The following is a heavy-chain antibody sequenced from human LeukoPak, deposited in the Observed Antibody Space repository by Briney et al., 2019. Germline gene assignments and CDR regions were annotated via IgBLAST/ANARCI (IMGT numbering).Heavy chain of an antibody. D-gene: IGHD2/OR15-2a*01. J-gene: IGHJ4*02. CDR2: ISAYNGNT. V-gene: IGHV1-18*01. CDR3: ARQVDSTMALPDY. CDR1: GYTFSNDG. Sequence: ASVKVSCEAPGYTFSNDGLTWVRQAPGRGLEWMGWISAYNGNTNYAQKLQDRVTMTTNTSTSTAYMELRGLTSDDTAVYYCARQVDSTMALPDYWGQGTLVTVSS.